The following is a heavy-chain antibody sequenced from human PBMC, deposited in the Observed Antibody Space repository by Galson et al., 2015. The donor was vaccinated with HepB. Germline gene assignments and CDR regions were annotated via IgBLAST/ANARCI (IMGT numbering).Heavy chain of an antibody. Sequence: SVKVSCKVSGYTLTELSMHWVRQAPGKGLEWMGGSDPEDGATIYAQKFQGRLTMTEDTSTDTAYMELSSLRSEDTAVYYCATTPRYDILTGYTEYFQHWGQGTLVTVSS. CDR1: GYTLTELS. CDR3: ATTPRYDILTGYTEYFQH. D-gene: IGHD3-9*01. V-gene: IGHV1-24*01. J-gene: IGHJ1*01. CDR2: SDPEDGAT.